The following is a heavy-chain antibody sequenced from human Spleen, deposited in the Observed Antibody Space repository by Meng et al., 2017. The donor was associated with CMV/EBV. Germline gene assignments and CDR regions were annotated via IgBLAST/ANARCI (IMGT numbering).Heavy chain of an antibody. Sequence: SQTLSLTCAISGDSVSGNSAAWTWIRQSPSRGLEWLGRTYYRSKWYNDYAVSVKGRITINPDTSKNQFSLQLNSVTPEDTAVYYCARGAVTTGCDPWGQGTLVTVSS. V-gene: IGHV6-1*01. CDR2: TYYRSKWYN. J-gene: IGHJ5*02. CDR1: GDSVSGNSAA. D-gene: IGHD4-11*01. CDR3: ARGAVTTGCDP.